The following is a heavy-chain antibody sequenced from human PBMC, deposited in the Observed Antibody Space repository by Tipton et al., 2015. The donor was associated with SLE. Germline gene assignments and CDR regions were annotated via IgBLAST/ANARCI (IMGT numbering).Heavy chain of an antibody. CDR2: IYHRGTT. Sequence: TLSLTCTVSGGSISSSSYYWAWIRQTPGKGVEWIGEIYHRGTTNYNPSLKSRVTMSLDTSKNQFSLKLGSVTAADTAIYYCARLGSPARIGTRHDYWGQGTLVTVSS. CDR1: GGSISSSSYY. V-gene: IGHV4-39*07. CDR3: ARLGSPARIGTRHDY. J-gene: IGHJ4*02. D-gene: IGHD1-26*01.